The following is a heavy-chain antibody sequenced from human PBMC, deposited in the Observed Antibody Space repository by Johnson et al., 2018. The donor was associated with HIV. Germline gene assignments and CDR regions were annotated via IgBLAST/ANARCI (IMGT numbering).Heavy chain of an antibody. D-gene: IGHD3-22*01. J-gene: IGHJ3*02. CDR1: GFTFSSYA. V-gene: IGHV3-30-3*01. CDR3: ARPVPDYYDSSGYYSAAFDI. Sequence: QVQLVESGGGVVQPGRSLRLSCAASGFTFSSYAMHWVRQAPGKGLEWVALISYDGSNKYYADSVKGRFTISRDNSKNTLYLQMNSLRAEDTAVYYCARPVPDYYDSSGYYSAAFDIWGQGTMVTVSS. CDR2: ISYDGSNK.